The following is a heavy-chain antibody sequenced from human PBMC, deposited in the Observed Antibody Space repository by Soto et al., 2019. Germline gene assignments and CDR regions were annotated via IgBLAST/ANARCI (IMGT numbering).Heavy chain of an antibody. D-gene: IGHD4-17*01. Sequence: QLQLQESGPGLVKPSETLSLTCTVSGGSISSSSYYWGWIRQPPGKGLEWIGSIYYSGSTYYNPSPNSRVTLSVDTSKNQFSLKLSSVTAADTAVYYCASWTPVSPLLGPWGQGTLVTVSS. CDR3: ASWTPVSPLLGP. V-gene: IGHV4-39*01. CDR1: GGSISSSSYY. CDR2: IYYSGST. J-gene: IGHJ5*02.